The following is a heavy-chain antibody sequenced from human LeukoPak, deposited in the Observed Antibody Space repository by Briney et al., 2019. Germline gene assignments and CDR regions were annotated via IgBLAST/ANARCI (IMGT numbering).Heavy chain of an antibody. D-gene: IGHD3-3*01. J-gene: IGHJ4*02. CDR3: ARDREYDFWSGYYPSFDY. CDR2: ISSNGGST. V-gene: IGHV3-64*04. CDR1: GFTFSNYF. Sequence: GGSLRLSCSASGFTFSNYFMHWVRQAPGKGLEYVSSISSNGGSTDYADSVKGRFAISRDNAKNSLYLQMNSLRAEDTAVYYCARDREYDFWSGYYPSFDYWGQGTLVTVSS.